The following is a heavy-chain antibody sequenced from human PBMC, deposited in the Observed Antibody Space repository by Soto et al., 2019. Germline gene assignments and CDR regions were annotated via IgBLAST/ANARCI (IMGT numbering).Heavy chain of an antibody. Sequence: QVQLVQSGAEVKKPGSSVKVSCKASGGTFSSYAISWVRQAPGQGLEWMGGIIPIFGTANYAQTFQGRVTITADESTSTAYMELSSLRSEDTAVYYCARDGSGSYYRIPNWFDPWGQGTLVTVSS. CDR2: IIPIFGTA. CDR3: ARDGSGSYYRIPNWFDP. D-gene: IGHD1-26*01. J-gene: IGHJ5*02. V-gene: IGHV1-69*01. CDR1: GGTFSSYA.